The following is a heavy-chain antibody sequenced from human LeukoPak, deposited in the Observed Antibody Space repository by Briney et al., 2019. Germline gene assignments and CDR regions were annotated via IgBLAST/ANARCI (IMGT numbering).Heavy chain of an antibody. Sequence: PGRSLLLSCAASGFTFSSHGMHWGRQAPGKGLDWVAVLSYDGNNKYYADSVKGRFTISRDNSKNTLYLQMDSPRAEDTAVYYCAKDAPDYYGSGSYFFDYWGQGTLVTVSS. V-gene: IGHV3-30*18. J-gene: IGHJ4*02. CDR1: GFTFSSHG. D-gene: IGHD3-10*01. CDR3: AKDAPDYYGSGSYFFDY. CDR2: LSYDGNNK.